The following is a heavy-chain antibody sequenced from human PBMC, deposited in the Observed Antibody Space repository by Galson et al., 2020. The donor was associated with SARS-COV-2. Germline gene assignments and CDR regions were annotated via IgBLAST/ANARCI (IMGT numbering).Heavy chain of an antibody. CDR1: GYTFTGYY. CDR3: AIALLGEFWVPTFPKNPDY. D-gene: IGHD3-16*01. CDR2: INPNSGGT. V-gene: IGHV1-2*02. Sequence: ASVKVSCTASGYTFTGYYMHWVRQAPGQGLEWMGWINPNSGGTNYAQKFQGRVTMTRDTSISTAYMELSRLRSDDTAVYYCAIALLGEFWVPTFPKNPDYWGQGTLVTVSS. J-gene: IGHJ4*02.